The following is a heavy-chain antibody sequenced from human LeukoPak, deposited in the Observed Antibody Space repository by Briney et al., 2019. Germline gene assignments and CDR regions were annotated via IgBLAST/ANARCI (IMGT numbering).Heavy chain of an antibody. D-gene: IGHD3-22*01. CDR3: ARVAYYYDSSGYYYFDY. CDR2: IYYSGST. CDR1: GGSISSYY. Sequence: SETLSLTCTVSGGSISSYYWSWIRQPPGKGLEWIGYIYYSGSTNYNPSLKSRVTISVDTSKNQFSLKLSSVTAADTAVYYCARVAYYYDSSGYYYFDYWGQGTLVTVSS. V-gene: IGHV4-59*01. J-gene: IGHJ4*02.